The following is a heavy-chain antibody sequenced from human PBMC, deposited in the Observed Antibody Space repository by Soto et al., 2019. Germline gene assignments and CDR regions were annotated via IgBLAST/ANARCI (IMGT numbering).Heavy chain of an antibody. V-gene: IGHV1-18*04. Sequence: QVQLVQSGAEVKKPGASVKVSCKASGYTFTSYGISWVRQAPGQGLEWMGWISAYNGNTKYAQKLQGRVTMTTDTSTSTGYVELRRLRSDDTGVYYCAIGNLRIAVAGTLDYWGQGTLVTVSS. CDR1: GYTFTSYG. CDR3: AIGNLRIAVAGTLDY. J-gene: IGHJ4*02. D-gene: IGHD6-19*01. CDR2: ISAYNGNT.